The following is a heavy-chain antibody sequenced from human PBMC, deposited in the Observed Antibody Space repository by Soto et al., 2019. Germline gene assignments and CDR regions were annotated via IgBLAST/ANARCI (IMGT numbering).Heavy chain of an antibody. D-gene: IGHD2-2*01. CDR2: IIPILGIA. CDR1: GGTFSSYT. J-gene: IGHJ4*02. CDR3: ARAPEYCSSASCYYTYFDY. Sequence: QVQLVQSGAEVKKPGSLVKVSCKASGGTFSSYTISWVRQAPGQGLEWMGRIIPILGIANYAQKFQGRVTITADKSTSTAYMELSSLRSEDTAVYYCARAPEYCSSASCYYTYFDYWGQGTLVTVSS. V-gene: IGHV1-69*02.